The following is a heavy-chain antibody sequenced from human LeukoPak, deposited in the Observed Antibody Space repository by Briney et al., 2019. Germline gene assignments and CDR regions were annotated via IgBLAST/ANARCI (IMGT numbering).Heavy chain of an antibody. J-gene: IGHJ5*02. V-gene: IGHV4-31*03. D-gene: IGHD1-7*01. Sequence: SQTLSLTCTVSGGSISNGGYYWSWIRQLPGKGLDWIGYIFYSGSTHYNPSLKSRVTISLDTSKNQFSLKLYSVTAADTAVYYCARWVPGTTDNWLDPWGQGTLVTVSS. CDR2: IFYSGST. CDR1: GGSISNGGYY. CDR3: ARWVPGTTDNWLDP.